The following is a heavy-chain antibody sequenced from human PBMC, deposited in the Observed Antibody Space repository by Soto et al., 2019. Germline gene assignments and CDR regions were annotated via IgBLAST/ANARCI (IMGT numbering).Heavy chain of an antibody. Sequence: SETLSLTCSVSGAALNSGNYYWSWIRQVTGKGLEWIGHIYVTGAVDYNPSLRDRITISQDTSERQFSLILRLVTAADTAVYYCARLRIATNNYKWFDPWGQGTLVTVSS. J-gene: IGHJ5*02. V-gene: IGHV4-31*03. CDR2: IYVTGAV. CDR3: ARLRIATNNYKWFDP. D-gene: IGHD2-21*01. CDR1: GAALNSGNYY.